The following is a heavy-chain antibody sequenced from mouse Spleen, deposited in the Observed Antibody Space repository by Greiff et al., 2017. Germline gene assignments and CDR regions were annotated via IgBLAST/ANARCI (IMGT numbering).Heavy chain of an antibody. Sequence: EVKLMESGGGLVKPGGSLKLSCAASGFTFSSYAMSWVRQTPEKRLEWVATISSGGSYTYYPDSVKGRFTISRDNAKNTLYLQMSSLRSEDTAMYYCARLNDGYYFDYWGQGTTLTVSS. J-gene: IGHJ2*01. V-gene: IGHV5-9-1*01. D-gene: IGHD2-3*01. CDR1: GFTFSSYA. CDR2: ISSGGSYT. CDR3: ARLNDGYYFDY.